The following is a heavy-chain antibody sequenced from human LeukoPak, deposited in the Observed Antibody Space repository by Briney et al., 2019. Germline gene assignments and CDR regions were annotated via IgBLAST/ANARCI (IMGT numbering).Heavy chain of an antibody. CDR3: ATAMVTIDY. V-gene: IGHV3-11*01. CDR1: GFTSSDYY. Sequence: PGGSLRLSCAASGFTSSDYYMSWIRQAPGKGLEWVSYISSSGSTIYYADSVKGRFTISRDNAKNSLYLQMNSRRAEDTAVYYCATAMVTIDYWVQGALVGVSS. D-gene: IGHD5-18*01. CDR2: ISSSGSTI. J-gene: IGHJ4*02.